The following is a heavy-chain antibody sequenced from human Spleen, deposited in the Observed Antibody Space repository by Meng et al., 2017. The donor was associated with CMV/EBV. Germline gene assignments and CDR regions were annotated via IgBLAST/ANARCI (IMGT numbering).Heavy chain of an antibody. CDR3: ARSAIFQYCSSTSCYRLSGGWVDY. J-gene: IGHJ4*02. CDR1: GGSISSSSYY. D-gene: IGHD2-2*02. V-gene: IGHV4-39*07. Sequence: GSLRLSCTVSGGSISSSSYYWGWIRQPPGKGLEWIGSIYYSGSTYYNPSLKSRVTISVDTSKNQFSLKLSSVTAADTAVYYCARSAIFQYCSSTSCYRLSGGWVDYWGQGTLVTVSS. CDR2: IYYSGST.